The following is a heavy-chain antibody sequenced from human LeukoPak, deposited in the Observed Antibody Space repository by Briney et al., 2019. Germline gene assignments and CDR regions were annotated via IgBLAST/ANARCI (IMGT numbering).Heavy chain of an antibody. V-gene: IGHV4-38-2*02. D-gene: IGHD3-22*01. CDR2: IYHSGST. J-gene: IGHJ4*02. CDR1: GDSMSTGYY. Sequence: PSETLSLTCTVSGDSMSTGYYWGWIRPPPGKGLEWMGSIYHSGSTYYNPSLKSRVTISVDTSKNQFSLKLSSVTAADTAVYYCAETVTDSSGYRSDYWGQGTLVTVSS. CDR3: AETVTDSSGYRSDY.